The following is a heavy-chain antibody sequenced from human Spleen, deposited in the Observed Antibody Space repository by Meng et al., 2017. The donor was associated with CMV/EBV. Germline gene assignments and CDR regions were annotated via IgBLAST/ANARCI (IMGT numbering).Heavy chain of an antibody. CDR3: ARASKDFLSGHWNYGMDV. J-gene: IGHJ6*02. V-gene: IGHV3-13*01. CDR1: GFTFSDYD. Sequence: GESLKISCAASGFTFSDYDMHWVRLVPGKGLEWVSAIGTLHDTYYPGSVKGRFTISRENAKNSLYLQMNSLRAGDTAVYYCARASKDFLSGHWNYGMDVWGQGTTVTVSS. D-gene: IGHD3-3*01. CDR2: IGTLHDT.